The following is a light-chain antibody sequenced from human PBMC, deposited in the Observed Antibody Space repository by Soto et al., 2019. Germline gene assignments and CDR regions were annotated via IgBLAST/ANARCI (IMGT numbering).Light chain of an antibody. J-gene: IGKJ3*01. CDR2: GAS. V-gene: IGKV3-20*01. CDR3: HQYGSSPLYT. Sequence: EIVLTQSPGTLSLSPGERATLSCRASQSVSSNYLAWYQQKPGQAPRLLIYGASSRATGTPDRFSGSGSGTDFTLTISRLEPEDFAVYYCHQYGSSPLYTFGPGTTVDIK. CDR1: QSVSSNY.